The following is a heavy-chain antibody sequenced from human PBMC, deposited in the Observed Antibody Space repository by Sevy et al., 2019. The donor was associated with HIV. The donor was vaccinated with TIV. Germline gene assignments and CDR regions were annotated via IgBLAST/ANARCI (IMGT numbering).Heavy chain of an antibody. D-gene: IGHD6-19*01. V-gene: IGHV3-30*18. CDR2: ISYDGSNK. Sequence: GGSLRLSCAASGFTFSSYGMHWVRQAPGKGLEWVAVISYDGSNKYYADSVKGRFTISRDNSKNTLYLQMNSLRAEDRAVYYCAKEGRWYSSGWGDAFDMWREGTRVTVS. J-gene: IGHJ3*02. CDR3: AKEGRWYSSGWGDAFDM. CDR1: GFTFSSYG.